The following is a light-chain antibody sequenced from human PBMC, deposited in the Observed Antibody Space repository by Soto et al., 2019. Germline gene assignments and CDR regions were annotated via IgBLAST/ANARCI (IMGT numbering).Light chain of an antibody. CDR2: GAS. J-gene: IGKJ4*01. Sequence: ELMLTQSPGTLSLSPGERAALSYRASQSVSSTYLAWYQQKPGQAPRLLIYGASSRATGIPDRFSGSGSGTDFTLTISRLEPEDFAVYYCQQHGSSQTFGGGTKVDIK. V-gene: IGKV3-20*01. CDR1: QSVSSTY. CDR3: QQHGSSQT.